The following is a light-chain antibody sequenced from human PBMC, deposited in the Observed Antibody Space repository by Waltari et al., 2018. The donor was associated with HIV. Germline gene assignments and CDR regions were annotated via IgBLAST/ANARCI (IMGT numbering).Light chain of an antibody. V-gene: IGLV8-61*01. Sequence: QTVVTQEPSFSVSPGGTVTLTCGLTSGSVSSTYYPSWYQQTPGQAPRTRSYSTNTRSSGVPHRFSGSILGNKAALTITGAQADDESDYYCVLYMGSGIWVFGGGTKLTVL. CDR2: STN. J-gene: IGLJ3*02. CDR3: VLYMGSGIWV. CDR1: SGSVSSTYY.